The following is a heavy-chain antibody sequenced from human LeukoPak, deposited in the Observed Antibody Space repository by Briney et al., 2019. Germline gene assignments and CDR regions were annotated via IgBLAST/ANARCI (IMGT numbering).Heavy chain of an antibody. Sequence: SETLSLTCTVSGGSISSYYWSWIRQPAGKGLEWIGRIYTSGSTNYNPSLKSRVTMSVDTSKNQFSLKLTSVTAADTAVYYCAKSNGYGLVDIWDQGTMVTVSS. J-gene: IGHJ3*02. CDR3: AKSNGYGLVDI. D-gene: IGHD3-10*01. CDR1: GGSISSYY. CDR2: IYTSGST. V-gene: IGHV4-4*07.